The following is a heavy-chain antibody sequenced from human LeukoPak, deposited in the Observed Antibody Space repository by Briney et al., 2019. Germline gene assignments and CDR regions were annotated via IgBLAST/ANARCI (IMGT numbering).Heavy chain of an antibody. V-gene: IGHV4-59*01. CDR1: GGSISSYY. J-gene: IGHJ4*02. Sequence: SETLSLTCTVSGGSISSYYWSWIRQPPGMGLEWIGYIYYSGSTNYNPSLKSRVTISVDTSKNQFSLKLSSVTAADTAVYYCARVEAAGIDYWGQGTLVTVSS. CDR2: IYYSGST. CDR3: ARVEAAGIDY. D-gene: IGHD6-13*01.